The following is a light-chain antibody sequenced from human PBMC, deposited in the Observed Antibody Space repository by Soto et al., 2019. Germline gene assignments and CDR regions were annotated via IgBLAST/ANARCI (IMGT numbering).Light chain of an antibody. J-gene: IGKJ1*01. CDR2: GAS. Sequence: ETVWAQSPATLSLSPGERATFSCRASQSVSIYLAWYQQKPGQAPRLLIYGASARATGVPARFSGSGSGTEFTLTISRLQSEDFAVYYCQQYYNWRPRFGQGTKVDIK. V-gene: IGKV3-15*01. CDR1: QSVSIY. CDR3: QQYYNWRPR.